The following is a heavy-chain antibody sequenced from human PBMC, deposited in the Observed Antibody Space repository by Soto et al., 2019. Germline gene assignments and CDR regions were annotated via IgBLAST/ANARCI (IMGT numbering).Heavy chain of an antibody. V-gene: IGHV4-34*01. CDR2: INHSGST. Sequence: QVQLQQWGAGLLKPSETLSLTCAVYGGSFSGYYWSWIRQPPGKGLEWIGEINHSGSTNYNPSLKSLVTISVDTSKNQFSLTLSSVTAADTAVYYCARESGGSFDFWGHGTLVTVSS. CDR1: GGSFSGYY. CDR3: ARESGGSFDF. J-gene: IGHJ4*01. D-gene: IGHD3-16*01.